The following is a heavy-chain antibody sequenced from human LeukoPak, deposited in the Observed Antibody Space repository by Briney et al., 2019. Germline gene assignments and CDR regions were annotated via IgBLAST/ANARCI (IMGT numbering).Heavy chain of an antibody. J-gene: IGHJ4*02. CDR2: IYTSGST. CDR3: ARDKVMDY. CDR1: GGSISSGSYY. Sequence: PSQTLSLTCTVSGGSISSGSYYWSWIRQPAGKGLEWIGRIYTSGSTNYNPSLKSRVTISVDTSKNQFSLKLSSVTAADTAVYYCARDKVMDYWGQGTLVTVSS. V-gene: IGHV4-61*02. D-gene: IGHD2-8*01.